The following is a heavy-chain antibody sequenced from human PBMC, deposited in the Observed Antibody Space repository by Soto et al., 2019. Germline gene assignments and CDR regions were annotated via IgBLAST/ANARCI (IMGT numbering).Heavy chain of an antibody. CDR1: GYNFNQYY. D-gene: IGHD1-26*01. Sequence: QVQLMQSGAEVRKPGASVRLSCETSGYNFNQYYIHWVRQAPGQGLEWMGIINLRGGTTEYAHKFRGRVTVTSDTSTKTADVELRSLRSEDTAMYFCARDPEDIDVPRWDYWGQGTLVTVSS. V-gene: IGHV1-46*02. J-gene: IGHJ4*02. CDR3: ARDPEDIDVPRWDY. CDR2: INLRGGTT.